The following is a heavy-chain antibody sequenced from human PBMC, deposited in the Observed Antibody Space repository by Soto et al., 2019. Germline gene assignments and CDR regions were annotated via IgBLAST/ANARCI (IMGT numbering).Heavy chain of an antibody. J-gene: IGHJ6*02. Sequence: ASVKVSCKASGYTFTGYYMHWVRQATGQGLEWMGWMNPNSGNTGYAQKFQGRVTMTRNTSISTAYMELSSLRSEDTAVYYCARGLKYCISTSCYYYYYYGMDVWGQGTTVTVSS. V-gene: IGHV1-8*02. CDR3: ARGLKYCISTSCYYYYYYGMDV. CDR2: MNPNSGNT. CDR1: GYTFTGYY. D-gene: IGHD2-2*01.